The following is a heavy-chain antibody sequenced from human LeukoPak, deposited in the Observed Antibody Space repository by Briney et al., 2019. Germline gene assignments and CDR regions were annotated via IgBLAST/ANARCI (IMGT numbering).Heavy chain of an antibody. V-gene: IGHV3-11*01. CDR3: ARDSGEVVPAAEIDY. CDR1: GFTFSDFY. J-gene: IGHJ4*02. D-gene: IGHD2-2*01. CDR2: ISSSGSTI. Sequence: GGSLRLSCAASGFTFSDFYMSWIRQAPGKGLEWVSYISSSGSTIYYADSVKGRFTISRDNAKNSLYLQMNSLRAEDTAVYYCARDSGEVVPAAEIDYWGQGTLVTVSS.